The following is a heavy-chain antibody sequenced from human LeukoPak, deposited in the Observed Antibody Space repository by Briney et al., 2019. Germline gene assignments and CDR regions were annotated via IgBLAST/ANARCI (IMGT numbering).Heavy chain of an antibody. J-gene: IGHJ6*02. D-gene: IGHD6-19*01. Sequence: QTGGSLRLSCAASGFTFSSYAMSWVRQAPGKGLEWVSAISGSGGSTYYADSVKGRFTISRDNSKNTLYLQMNSLRAEDTAVYYCAKDPNVAHGWRPYGMDVWGQGTTVTVSS. CDR3: AKDPNVAHGWRPYGMDV. CDR2: ISGSGGST. V-gene: IGHV3-23*01. CDR1: GFTFSSYA.